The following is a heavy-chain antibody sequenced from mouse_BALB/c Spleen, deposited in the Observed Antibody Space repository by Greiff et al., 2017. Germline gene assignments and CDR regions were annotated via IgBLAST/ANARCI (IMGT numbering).Heavy chain of an antibody. CDR2: IYPGGGYT. D-gene: IGHD1-1*01. V-gene: IGHV1-63*01. J-gene: IGHJ4*01. CDR3: ARPYGSSSYYAMDY. Sequence: QVQLQQSGVELVRPGTSVKISCKASGYTFTNYWLGWVKQRPGHGLEWIGDIYPGGGYTNYNEKFKSKATLTVDKSSSTAYMQLSSLTSEDSAVYYCARPYGSSSYYAMDYWGQGTSVTVSS. CDR1: GYTFTNYW.